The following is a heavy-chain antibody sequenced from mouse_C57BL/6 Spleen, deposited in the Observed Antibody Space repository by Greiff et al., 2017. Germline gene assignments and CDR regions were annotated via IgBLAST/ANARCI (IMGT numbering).Heavy chain of an antibody. CDR1: GYSITSGYY. Sequence: ESGPGLVKPSQSLSLTCSVTGYSITSGYYWNWIRQFPGNKLEWMGYISYDGSNNYNPSLKNRISITRDTSTNQCFLQLNSVTTEDTATYNCARTYDYSNYVWYFDGWGTGTTVTVSS. CDR3: ARTYDYSNYVWYFDG. J-gene: IGHJ1*03. CDR2: ISYDGSN. V-gene: IGHV3-6*01. D-gene: IGHD2-5*01.